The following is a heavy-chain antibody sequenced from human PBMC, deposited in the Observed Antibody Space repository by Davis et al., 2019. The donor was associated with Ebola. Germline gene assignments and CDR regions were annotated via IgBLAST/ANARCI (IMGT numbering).Heavy chain of an antibody. J-gene: IGHJ4*02. CDR2: ISSDSDYI. V-gene: IGHV3-21*01. CDR1: GSTFSSYS. D-gene: IGHD1-26*01. Sequence: GGSLRLSCAASGSTFSSYSMNWVRQAPGKGLEWVSSISSDSDYIYYADSAKGRFTISRDNSKNTLYLQMNSLRAEDTAVYYCAKGGGRIDYWGQGTLVTVSS. CDR3: AKGGGRIDY.